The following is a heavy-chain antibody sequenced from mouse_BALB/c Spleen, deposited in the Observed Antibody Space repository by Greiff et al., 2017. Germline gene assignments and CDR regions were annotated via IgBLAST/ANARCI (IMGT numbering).Heavy chain of an antibody. CDR2: INPSTGYT. CDR1: GYTFTSYW. D-gene: IGHD1-1*01. J-gene: IGHJ1*01. V-gene: IGHV1-7*01. CDR3: AIYYGSSWYFDV. Sequence: VQLQQSGAELAKPGASVKMSCKASGYTFTSYWMHWVKQRPGQGLEWIGYINPSTGYTEYNQKFKDKATLTADKSSSTAYMQLSSLTSEDSAVYYCAIYYGSSWYFDVWGAGTTVTVSS.